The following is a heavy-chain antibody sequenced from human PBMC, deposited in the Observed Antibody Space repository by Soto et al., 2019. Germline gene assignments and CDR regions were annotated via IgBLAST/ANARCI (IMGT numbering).Heavy chain of an antibody. Sequence: QVQLVQSGAEVKKPGASVKVSCKASGYTFTSYAMHWVRQAPGQRLEWMGWINAGNGNTKYSQKFQGRVTITRDTSASTAYLELSSLRSEDTAVYYCAIDAMTTEFDYWGQGTLVTVSS. J-gene: IGHJ4*02. D-gene: IGHD4-4*01. V-gene: IGHV1-3*01. CDR1: GYTFTSYA. CDR2: INAGNGNT. CDR3: AIDAMTTEFDY.